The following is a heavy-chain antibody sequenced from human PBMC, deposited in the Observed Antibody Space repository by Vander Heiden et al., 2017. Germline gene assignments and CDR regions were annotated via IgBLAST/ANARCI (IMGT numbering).Heavy chain of an antibody. D-gene: IGHD1-1*01. J-gene: IGHJ6*02. V-gene: IGHV3-21*01. CDR3: AREVPPPILAYYYYGMDV. CDR1: GFTFSSYS. Sequence: EVQLVESGGGLVKPGGSLRLSCAASGFTFSSYSMNWVRQAPGKGLEWVSSISSSSSYIYYADSVKGRFTISRDNAKNSLYLQMNSLRAEDTAVYYCAREVPPPILAYYYYGMDVWGQGTTVTVSS. CDR2: ISSSSSYI.